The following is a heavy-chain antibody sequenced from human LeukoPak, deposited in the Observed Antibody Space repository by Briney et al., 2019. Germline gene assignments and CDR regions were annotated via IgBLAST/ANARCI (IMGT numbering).Heavy chain of an antibody. V-gene: IGHV4-59*08. CDR3: ARMSYYDFWSGYGHMDV. CDR2: IYYSGST. Sequence: SETLSLTCTVSGGSISSYYWSWIRQPPGKGLEWIGYIYYSGSTNYNPSLKSRVTISVDTSKNQFSLKLSSVTAADTAVYYCARMSYYDFWSGYGHMDVWGKGTTVTVSS. J-gene: IGHJ6*03. CDR1: GGSISSYY. D-gene: IGHD3-3*01.